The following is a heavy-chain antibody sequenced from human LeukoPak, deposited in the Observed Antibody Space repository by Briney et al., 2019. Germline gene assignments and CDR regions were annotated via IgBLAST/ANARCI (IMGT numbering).Heavy chain of an antibody. V-gene: IGHV5-51*01. D-gene: IGHD5-24*01. J-gene: IGHJ4*02. CDR3: ARGLEDGYNYGAYYFDY. CDR1: GYSFTSYW. CDR2: IYPGDSDT. Sequence: GKSLKISCKGSGYSFTSYWIGWVRQMPGKGLEWMGIIYPGDSDTRYSPSFQGQVTISADKSISTAYLQWSSLKASDTAMYYCARGLEDGYNYGAYYFDYWGQGTLVTVSS.